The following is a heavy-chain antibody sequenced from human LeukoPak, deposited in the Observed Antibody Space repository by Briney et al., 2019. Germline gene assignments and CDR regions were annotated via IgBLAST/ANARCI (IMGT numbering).Heavy chain of an antibody. V-gene: IGHV1-8*01. Sequence: ASVKVSCKASGYTFTSYDINWVRQATGQGLEWMGWMNPNSGNTGYAQKFQGRVTMTRDTSISTAYMELSRLRSEDTAVYYCARARSSWYTGWYFDLWGRGTLVTVSS. J-gene: IGHJ2*01. CDR2: MNPNSGNT. CDR3: ARARSSWYTGWYFDL. D-gene: IGHD6-13*01. CDR1: GYTFTSYD.